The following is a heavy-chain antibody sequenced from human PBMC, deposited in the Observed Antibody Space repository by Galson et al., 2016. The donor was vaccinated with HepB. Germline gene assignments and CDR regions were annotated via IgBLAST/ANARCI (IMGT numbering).Heavy chain of an antibody. CDR2: VNPDRGNR. CDR3: TRTKVRGHPAMDA. D-gene: IGHD3-10*01. J-gene: IGHJ6*01. Sequence: SVKVSCKAAGYTFINYDINWVRQAPGQGLECVGWVNPDRGNRGYPQKFQGRVTMTTDRSTGTAYMELSSLRSDDTAVYYCTRTKVRGHPAMDAWGQGTTVTVSS. CDR1: GYTFINYD. V-gene: IGHV1-8*02.